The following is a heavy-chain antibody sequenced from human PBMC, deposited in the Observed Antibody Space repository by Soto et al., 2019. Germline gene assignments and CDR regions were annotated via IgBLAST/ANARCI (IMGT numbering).Heavy chain of an antibody. D-gene: IGHD3-3*01. V-gene: IGHV1-18*01. J-gene: IGHJ6*02. Sequence: GASVKVSCKASGYTFTSYGISWVRQAPGQGLEWMGWISAYNGNTNYAQKLQGRVTMTTDTSTSTAYMELRSLRSDDTAVYYCARGPNYDFWSGYPTPANYYGMDVWGQGTTVTVSS. CDR1: GYTFTSYG. CDR3: ARGPNYDFWSGYPTPANYYGMDV. CDR2: ISAYNGNT.